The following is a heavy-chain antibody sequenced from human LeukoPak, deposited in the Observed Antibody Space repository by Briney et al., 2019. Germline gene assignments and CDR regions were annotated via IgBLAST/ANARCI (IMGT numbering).Heavy chain of an antibody. V-gene: IGHV4-39*01. CDR1: GGSISSSSYY. D-gene: IGHD5-18*01. CDR3: ARHESGYSYGYGYYYYGMDV. CDR2: IYYSGST. Sequence: NPSETLSLTCTVSGGSISSSSYYWGWIRQPPGKGLEWIGSIYYSGSTYYNPSLKSRVTISVDTSKNQFSLKLSSVTAADTAVYYCARHESGYSYGYGYYYYGMDVWGQGTTVTVSS. J-gene: IGHJ6*02.